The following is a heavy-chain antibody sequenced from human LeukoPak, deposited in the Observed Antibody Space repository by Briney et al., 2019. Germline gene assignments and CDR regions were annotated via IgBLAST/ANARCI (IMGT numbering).Heavy chain of an antibody. J-gene: IGHJ4*02. Sequence: GGSLRLSCAASGFTFSSYAMSWVRQAPGKGLEWVSSITGGGNYMYYADSVKGRFTISRDNAKNSLYLQMNSLRAEDTAVYYCASFRGGWGQGTLVTVSS. D-gene: IGHD3-10*01. CDR2: ITGGGNYM. CDR3: ASFRGG. CDR1: GFTFSSYA. V-gene: IGHV3-21*01.